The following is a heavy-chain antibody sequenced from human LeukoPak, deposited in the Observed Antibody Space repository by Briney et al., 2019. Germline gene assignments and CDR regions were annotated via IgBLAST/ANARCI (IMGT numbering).Heavy chain of an antibody. Sequence: GGSLRLSCAASGFTFSSYGMHWVRQAPGKGLEWVAVISYDGSNEYYADCVKGRFTISRDNSKNTLYLQMNSLRAEDTAIYYCTTDTWYSAGHWGQGTLVTVSS. J-gene: IGHJ4*02. V-gene: IGHV3-30*03. CDR3: TTDTWYSAGH. D-gene: IGHD2-15*01. CDR2: ISYDGSNE. CDR1: GFTFSSYG.